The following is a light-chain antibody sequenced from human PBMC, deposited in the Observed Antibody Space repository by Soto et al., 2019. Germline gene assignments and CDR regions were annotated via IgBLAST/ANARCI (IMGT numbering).Light chain of an antibody. J-gene: IGLJ7*01. Sequence: QSVLTQSPSASASLGASVKLTCTLSRGHSSYAIAWHQQQPEKGPRYLMKLNSDGSHSKGDGIPDRFSGSSSGAERYLTISSLQSEDEADSYCQSWGTGIHGAVFGGGTQLTVL. CDR2: LNSDGSH. CDR3: QSWGTGIHGAV. V-gene: IGLV4-69*01. CDR1: RGHSSYA.